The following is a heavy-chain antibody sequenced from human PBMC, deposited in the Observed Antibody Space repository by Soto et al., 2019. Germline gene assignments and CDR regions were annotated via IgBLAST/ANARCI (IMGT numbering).Heavy chain of an antibody. J-gene: IGHJ4*02. V-gene: IGHV1-2*04. Sequence: GASVKVSCKASGYTFTGYYMHWVRQAPGQGLEWMGWINPNSGGTNYAQKFQGWVTMTRDTSISTAYMELSRLRSDDTAVYYCARDRVGVLVPAAIWFDYWGQGTLVTVSS. CDR2: INPNSGGT. CDR3: ARDRVGVLVPAAIWFDY. D-gene: IGHD2-2*01. CDR1: GYTFTGYY.